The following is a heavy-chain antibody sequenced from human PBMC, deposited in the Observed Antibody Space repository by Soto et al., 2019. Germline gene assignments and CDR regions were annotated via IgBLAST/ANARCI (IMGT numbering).Heavy chain of an antibody. CDR2: IYPGDSDT. CDR3: ARLRSYYYDSSGYDAFDI. V-gene: IGHV5-51*01. CDR1: GYSFTSYW. Sequence: GESLKISCKGSGYSFTSYWIGWVRQMPGKGLEWMGIIYPGDSDTRYSPSFQGQVTISADKSISTAYLQWSSLKASDTAMHYCARLRSYYYDSSGYDAFDIWGQGTMVTVSS. J-gene: IGHJ3*02. D-gene: IGHD3-22*01.